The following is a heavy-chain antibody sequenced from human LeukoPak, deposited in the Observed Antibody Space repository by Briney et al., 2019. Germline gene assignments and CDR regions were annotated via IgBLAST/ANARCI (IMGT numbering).Heavy chain of an antibody. Sequence: GASVKVSCKASGYTFTSYGISWVRQAPGQGLEWMGWISAYNGNTNYAQKLQGRVTMTTDTSTSTAYMELRSLRSDDTAVYYCARIGVYDILTGYSQGYFQHWGQGTLVTVSS. CDR1: GYTFTSYG. V-gene: IGHV1-18*01. CDR3: ARIGVYDILTGYSQGYFQH. J-gene: IGHJ1*01. D-gene: IGHD3-9*01. CDR2: ISAYNGNT.